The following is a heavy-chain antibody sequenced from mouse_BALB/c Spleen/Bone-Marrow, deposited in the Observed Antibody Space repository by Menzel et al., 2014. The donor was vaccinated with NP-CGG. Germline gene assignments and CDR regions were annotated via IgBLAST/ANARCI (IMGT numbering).Heavy chain of an antibody. V-gene: IGHV14-3*02. J-gene: IGHJ2*01. CDR2: IDPANGNI. D-gene: IGHD1-1*01. CDR3: VSYYYGNYFDS. Sequence: VQLQQPGAELVKPGASVKLSCTASGFNIXDTYMHWVKQRPEQGLEWIGRIDPANGNIKYDPKFQGKATITADTSSNTAYLQLSSLTSEDTAVYYCVSYYYGNYFDSWGQGTTLTVSS. CDR1: GFNIXDTY.